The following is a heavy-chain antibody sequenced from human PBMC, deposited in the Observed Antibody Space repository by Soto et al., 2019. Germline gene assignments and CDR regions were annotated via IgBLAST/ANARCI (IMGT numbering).Heavy chain of an antibody. CDR1: GGSISSGGYY. D-gene: IGHD3-16*01. Sequence: QVQLQESGPGLVKPSQTLSLTCTVSGGSISSGGYYWSWIRQHPGKGLEWIGSIYYSGSTYYNPPLKRRVTVAVDTSKDPFSLKLSSVTAADTAVYYCARGVLHWGQGTLVTVSS. V-gene: IGHV4-31*03. CDR3: ARGVLH. J-gene: IGHJ4*02. CDR2: IYYSGST.